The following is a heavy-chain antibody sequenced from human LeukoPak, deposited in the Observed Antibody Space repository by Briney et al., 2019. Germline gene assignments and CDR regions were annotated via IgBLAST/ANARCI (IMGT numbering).Heavy chain of an antibody. CDR2: IYSGGST. CDR3: ASGSGSYRTPYYYMDV. Sequence: PGGSLRLSCAASGFTVISNYMSWVRQAPGKGLEWVSVIYSGGSTYYADSVKGRFTISRDNSKNTLYLQMNNLRAEDTAVYYCASGSGSYRTPYYYMDVWGTGTTVTVSS. CDR1: GFTVISNY. D-gene: IGHD3-10*01. V-gene: IGHV3-53*01. J-gene: IGHJ6*03.